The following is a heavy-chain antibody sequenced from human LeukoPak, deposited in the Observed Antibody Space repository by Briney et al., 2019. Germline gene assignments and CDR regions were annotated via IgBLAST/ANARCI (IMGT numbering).Heavy chain of an antibody. J-gene: IGHJ3*02. V-gene: IGHV5-51*01. CDR3: ARLGVMVRGASDQITAFDI. CDR1: GYSFSSYY. D-gene: IGHD3-10*01. CDR2: IYAGDSDI. Sequence: GESLKISCQASGYSFSSYYIGWVRQMPGKGLEWMGTIYAGDSDIRYSPSFEGQVTISVDKSTTPAYLQWSSLKASDSAIYYCARLGVMVRGASDQITAFDIWGQGTLVTISS.